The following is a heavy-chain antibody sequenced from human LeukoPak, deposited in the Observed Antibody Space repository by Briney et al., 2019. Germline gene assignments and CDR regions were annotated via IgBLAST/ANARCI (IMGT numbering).Heavy chain of an antibody. V-gene: IGHV1-8*02. CDR2: MNPNSGNT. D-gene: IGHD6-19*01. Sequence: ASVKVSCKASGGTFSSYDINWVRQATGQGLEWMGWMNPNSGNTGYAQKFQGRVTMTRNTSISTAYMELSSLRSEDTAVYYCARGYSIAVAGTFWFDPWGQGTLVTVSS. CDR3: ARGYSIAVAGTFWFDP. J-gene: IGHJ5*02. CDR1: GGTFSSYD.